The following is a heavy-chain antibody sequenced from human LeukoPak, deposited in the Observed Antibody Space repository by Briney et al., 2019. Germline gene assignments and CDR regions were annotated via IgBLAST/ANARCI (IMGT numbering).Heavy chain of an antibody. D-gene: IGHD3-9*01. V-gene: IGHV4-34*01. Sequence: SGGSLRLSCAASGFTVSSNYMSWVRQAPGKGLEWIGEINHSGSTNYNPSLKSRVTISVDTSKNQFSLKLSSVTAADTAVYYCARGGLRYFDWLPKFDYWGQGTLVTVSS. CDR3: ARGGLRYFDWLPKFDY. CDR2: INHSGST. CDR1: GFTVSSNY. J-gene: IGHJ4*02.